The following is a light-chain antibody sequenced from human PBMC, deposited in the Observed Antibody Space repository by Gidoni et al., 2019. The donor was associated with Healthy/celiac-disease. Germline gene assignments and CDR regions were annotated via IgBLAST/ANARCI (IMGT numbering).Light chain of an antibody. CDR3: QQRSNWPPLT. CDR2: DAS. V-gene: IGKV3-11*01. Sequence: ELVLTQSPATLSLSPAERATLSCRASQSVSSYLAWYQQKPGQAPRLLIYDASNRATGIPARFSGSGSGTYFTLTISSLEPEDFAVYYCQQRSNWPPLTFGGGTKVEIK. CDR1: QSVSSY. J-gene: IGKJ4*01.